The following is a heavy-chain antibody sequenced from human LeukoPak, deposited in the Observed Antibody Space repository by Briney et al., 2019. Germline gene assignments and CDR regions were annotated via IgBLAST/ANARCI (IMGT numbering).Heavy chain of an antibody. Sequence: SETLSLTCTVSGGSISSGGYYWSWIRQHPGKGLEWNGYIYYSGSTYYNPSLKSRVTISVDTSKNQFSLKLSSVTAADTAVYYCAKVGGYSSIDFDYWGQGTPVTVSS. J-gene: IGHJ4*02. CDR1: GGSISSGGYY. D-gene: IGHD6-13*01. CDR3: AKVGGYSSIDFDY. CDR2: IYYSGST. V-gene: IGHV4-31*03.